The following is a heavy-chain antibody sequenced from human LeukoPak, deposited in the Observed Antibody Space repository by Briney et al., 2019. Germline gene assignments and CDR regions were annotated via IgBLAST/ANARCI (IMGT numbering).Heavy chain of an antibody. V-gene: IGHV1-2*02. CDR2: INPNSGGT. Sequence: ASVKVSCKASGYTFTGYYMHWVRQAPGQGLEWTGWINPNSGGTNYAQKFQGRVTMTRDTSISTAYMELSRLRSDDTAVYYCASYRFLEWLLDYWGQGTLVTVSS. CDR3: ASYRFLEWLLDY. J-gene: IGHJ4*02. CDR1: GYTFTGYY. D-gene: IGHD3-3*01.